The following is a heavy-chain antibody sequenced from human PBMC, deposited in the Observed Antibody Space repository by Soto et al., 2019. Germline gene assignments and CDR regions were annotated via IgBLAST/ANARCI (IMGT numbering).Heavy chain of an antibody. Sequence: SETLSLTCTVSGISISNSSYYWGWIRRPPGKGLEWIGTIYYSGITYYNPSLKSRVTISVDTSKNQFSLKLTSVTAADTAVYYCARHGSNWGQGTLVTVSS. J-gene: IGHJ4*02. CDR2: IYYSGIT. CDR3: ARHGSN. CDR1: GISISNSSYY. V-gene: IGHV4-39*01.